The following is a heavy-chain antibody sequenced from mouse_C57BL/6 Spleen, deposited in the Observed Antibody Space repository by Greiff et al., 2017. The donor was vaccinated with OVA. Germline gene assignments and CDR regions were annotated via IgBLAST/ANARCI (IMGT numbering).Heavy chain of an antibody. V-gene: IGHV1-15*01. J-gene: IGHJ2*01. D-gene: IGHD3-2*02. CDR1: GYTFTDYE. Sequence: QVQLQQSGAELVRPGASVTLSCKASGYTFTDYEMHWVKQTPVHGLEWIGAIDPETGGTAYNQKFKGKAILTAAKSSSTAYMELRSLTSEDSAVYYCTRTAQAPYYFDYWGQGTTLTVSS. CDR2: IDPETGGT. CDR3: TRTAQAPYYFDY.